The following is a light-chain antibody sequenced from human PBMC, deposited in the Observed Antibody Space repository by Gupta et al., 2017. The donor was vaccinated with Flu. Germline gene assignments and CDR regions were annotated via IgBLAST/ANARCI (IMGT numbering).Light chain of an antibody. J-gene: IGKJ1*01. CDR1: QSISTY. Sequence: PSSLSASVGDRVTITCRASQSISTYLNWYQQKPGKVPKFLISAASSLQSGVPSRFSGSGSGTDFTLTISRLQPEDFATYYCQQSDSMPRTFGQGTKVEIK. CDR2: AAS. V-gene: IGKV1-39*01. CDR3: QQSDSMPRT.